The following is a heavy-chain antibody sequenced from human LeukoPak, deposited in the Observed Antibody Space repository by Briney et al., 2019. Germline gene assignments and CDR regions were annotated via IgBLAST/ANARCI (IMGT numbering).Heavy chain of an antibody. V-gene: IGHV1-24*01. CDR2: FDPEDGET. D-gene: IGHD3-3*01. J-gene: IGHJ5*02. Sequence: ASVKVSCKVSGYTLTELSMHWVRQAPGKGLEWMGGFDPEDGETIYAQKFQGRVTMTEDTSTDTAYMELRSLRSDDTAVYYCARARIFGVVTPDWFDPWGQGTLVTVSS. CDR1: GYTLTELS. CDR3: ARARIFGVVTPDWFDP.